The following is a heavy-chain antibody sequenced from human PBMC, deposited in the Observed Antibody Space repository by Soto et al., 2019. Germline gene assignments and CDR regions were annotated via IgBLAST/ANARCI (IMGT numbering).Heavy chain of an antibody. D-gene: IGHD4-17*01. V-gene: IGHV1-18*01. J-gene: IGHJ4*02. Sequence: ASVKVSCKASGYTFTTYGISWVRQAPGQGLEWMGWISAYNGNTNYAQKLQGRVTMTTDTSTSTAYMELRSLRSDDTAMYYCARDRNSYDDGDYMDWGQGTLVTVSS. CDR1: GYTFTTYG. CDR3: ARDRNSYDDGDYMD. CDR2: ISAYNGNT.